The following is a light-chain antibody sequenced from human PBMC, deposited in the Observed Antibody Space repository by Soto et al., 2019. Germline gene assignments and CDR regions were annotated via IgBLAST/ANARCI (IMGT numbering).Light chain of an antibody. Sequence: QSVLTQPACVSGSPGQSITVSSTGTSGDVGAYNYVSWYQQHPGKAPKLMIYDVSNRPSGVSNRFSGSKSGNTASLTISGLQAEDEADYYCSSFTSSGTYVFGAGTKVTVL. CDR2: DVS. CDR1: SGDVGAYNY. V-gene: IGLV2-14*01. J-gene: IGLJ1*01. CDR3: SSFTSSGTYV.